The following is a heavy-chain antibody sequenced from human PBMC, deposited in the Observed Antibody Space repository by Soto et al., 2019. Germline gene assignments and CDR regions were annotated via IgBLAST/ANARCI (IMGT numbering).Heavy chain of an antibody. J-gene: IGHJ4*02. CDR3: ATAKLLLPWLFDY. D-gene: IGHD2-15*01. CDR2: IYSDGYT. Sequence: GGSLRLSCAASGFTVGISYMTWVRQIPGKGLEWVSIIYSDGYTYYADSVKGRFTISRDTSENTLYLQMSSLRAEDTAVYYCATAKLLLPWLFDYWGQGTLVTVSS. CDR1: GFTVGISY. V-gene: IGHV3-66*01.